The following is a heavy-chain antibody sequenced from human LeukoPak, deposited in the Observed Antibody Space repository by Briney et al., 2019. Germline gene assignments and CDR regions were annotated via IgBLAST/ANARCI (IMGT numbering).Heavy chain of an antibody. CDR2: ISAYSGNT. J-gene: IGHJ4*02. CDR3: ARRHDYCSSTSCPSVY. V-gene: IGHV1-18*01. CDR1: GYTFTGYG. D-gene: IGHD2-2*01. Sequence: ASVKVSCKASGYTFTGYGISWVRQAPGQGLEWMGWISAYSGNTYYAQKFQGRVTMTTDTSTSTAYMEVRSLRSDDTAVYYCARRHDYCSSTSCPSVYWGQGTLVTVSS.